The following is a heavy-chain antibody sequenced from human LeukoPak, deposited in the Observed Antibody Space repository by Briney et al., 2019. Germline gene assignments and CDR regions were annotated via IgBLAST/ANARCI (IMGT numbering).Heavy chain of an antibody. CDR3: AQDFERDGYTHLWPFWS. Sequence: GGSLRLSCAASGFTFSSHCMHWVRQAPGKGLVWVARIKSDGRSTNYADSVRGRFTISRDNAKNTLYLQMNSLRDEDTALYYCAQDFERDGYTHLWPFWSWGEG. D-gene: IGHD5-24*01. CDR1: GFTFSSHC. V-gene: IGHV3-74*01. CDR2: IKSDGRST. J-gene: IGHJ5*02.